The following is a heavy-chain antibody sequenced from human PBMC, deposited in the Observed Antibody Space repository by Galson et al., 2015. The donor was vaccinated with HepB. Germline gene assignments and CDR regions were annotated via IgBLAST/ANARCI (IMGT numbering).Heavy chain of an antibody. CDR3: AREFLGSSWYGGRNWLDP. J-gene: IGHJ5*02. CDR2: INPSGGRT. CDR1: GYSLTNYH. Sequence: SVKVSCKASGYSLTNYHMHWVRRAPGQGLEWMGIINPSGGRTSYAQKFQGRVTMTRDTSTSTVYMEVTSLRSEDTAVYYCAREFLGSSWYGGRNWLDPWGQGTLVTVSS. V-gene: IGHV1-46*01. D-gene: IGHD6-13*01.